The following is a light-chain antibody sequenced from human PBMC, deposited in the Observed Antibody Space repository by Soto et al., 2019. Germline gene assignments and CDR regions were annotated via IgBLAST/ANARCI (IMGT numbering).Light chain of an antibody. CDR2: AAS. J-gene: IGKJ1*01. Sequence: DIQMTQSPSSLSASVGDRFTITCQASQDISNYLNWYQQKPGKAPKLLIYAASSLQSGVPSRFSGSGSGTDFTLTISSLQPEDFATYYCQQSYSTFSTFGQGTKVDIK. CDR1: QDISNY. CDR3: QQSYSTFST. V-gene: IGKV1-39*01.